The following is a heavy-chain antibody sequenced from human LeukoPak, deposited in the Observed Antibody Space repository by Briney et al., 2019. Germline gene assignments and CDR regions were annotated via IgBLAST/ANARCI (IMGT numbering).Heavy chain of an antibody. D-gene: IGHD2-2*01. CDR3: ARDQRYCSSTSCPYYYGMDV. CDR2: IKQDGSEK. Sequence: PGGSLRLSCAASGFTFSSYWMSSVRQAPGKGLEWVANIKQDGSEKYYVDSVKGRFTISRDNAKNSLYLQMNSLRAEDTAVYYCARDQRYCSSTSCPYYYGMDVWGQGTTVTVSS. V-gene: IGHV3-7*01. CDR1: GFTFSSYW. J-gene: IGHJ6*02.